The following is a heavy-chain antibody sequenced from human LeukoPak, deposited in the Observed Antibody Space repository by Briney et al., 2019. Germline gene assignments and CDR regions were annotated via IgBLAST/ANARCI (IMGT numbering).Heavy chain of an antibody. CDR3: ARGPYSSSWYYARSGEYFQH. CDR2: INHSGST. Sequence: SETLSLTCAVYGGSFSGYYWSWIRQPPGKGLEWIGEINHSGSTNYNPSLKSRVTISVDTSKNQFSLKLSSVTAADTAVYYCARGPYSSSWYYARSGEYFQHWGQGTLVTVSS. V-gene: IGHV4-34*01. D-gene: IGHD6-13*01. CDR1: GGSFSGYY. J-gene: IGHJ1*01.